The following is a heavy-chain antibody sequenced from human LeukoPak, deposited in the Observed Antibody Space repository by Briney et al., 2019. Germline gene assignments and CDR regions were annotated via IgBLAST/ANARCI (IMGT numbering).Heavy chain of an antibody. V-gene: IGHV1-69*06. J-gene: IGHJ4*02. CDR2: IIPIFGTA. Sequence: SVKVSCKASGGTFSSYAISWVRQAPGRGLEWMGGIIPIFGTANYAQKFQGRVTITADKSTSTAYMELSSLRSEDTAVYYCARGKISYSSGWYYYFDYWGQGTLVTVSS. CDR3: ARGKISYSSGWYYYFDY. D-gene: IGHD6-19*01. CDR1: GGTFSSYA.